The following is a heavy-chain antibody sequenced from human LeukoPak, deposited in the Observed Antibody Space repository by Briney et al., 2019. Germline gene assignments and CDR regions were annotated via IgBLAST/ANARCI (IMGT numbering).Heavy chain of an antibody. J-gene: IGHJ6*02. D-gene: IGHD6-13*01. CDR3: TTDRSSIYSSSWPWSPEYYYYGMDV. CDR2: IKSKTDGGTT. V-gene: IGHV3-15*01. CDR1: GFTFSNAW. Sequence: GGSLRLSCAASGFTFSNAWMSWVRQAPGKGLEWVGRIKSKTDGGTTDYAAPVKGRFTISRDDSKNTLYLQMNSLKTEDTAVYYCTTDRSSIYSSSWPWSPEYYYYGMDVWGQGTTVTVSS.